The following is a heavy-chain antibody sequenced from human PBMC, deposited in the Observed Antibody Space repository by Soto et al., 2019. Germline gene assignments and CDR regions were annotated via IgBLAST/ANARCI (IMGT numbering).Heavy chain of an antibody. J-gene: IGHJ6*02. CDR1: GYTFTSYY. CDR3: ARVRLPYYYDSSGPTNYYYGMAV. CDR2: INPSGGST. V-gene: IGHV1-46*03. Sequence: ASVKVSCKASGYTFTSYYMHWVRQAPGQGLEWMGIINPSGGSTSYAQKFQGRVTMTRDTSTSTVYMELSSLRSEDTAVYYCARVRLPYYYDSSGPTNYYYGMAVWGQGTTVTVSS. D-gene: IGHD3-22*01.